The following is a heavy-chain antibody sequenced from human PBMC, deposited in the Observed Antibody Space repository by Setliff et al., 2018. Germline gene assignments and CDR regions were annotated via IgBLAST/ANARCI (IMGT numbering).Heavy chain of an antibody. CDR2: IYSSGSS. Sequence: ASETLSLTCIVSGDSISSNSHYWGWIRQPPGKGLEWIGYIYSSGSSNYNPSLKSRVTISVDTSKNQFSLRLSSVTAADTAVYYCARAAKYDSSGYYGFWFDPWGQGNLVTVSS. D-gene: IGHD3-22*01. J-gene: IGHJ5*02. CDR3: ARAAKYDSSGYYGFWFDP. V-gene: IGHV4-61*05. CDR1: GDSISSNSHY.